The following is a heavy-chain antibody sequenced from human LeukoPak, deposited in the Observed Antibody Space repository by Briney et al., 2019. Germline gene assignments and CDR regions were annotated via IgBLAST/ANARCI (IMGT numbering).Heavy chain of an antibody. CDR1: GFTFSSYW. V-gene: IGHV3-7*01. J-gene: IGHJ4*02. Sequence: GGSLRLSCAASGFTFSSYWMSWVRQAPGKGLEWVANIKQDGSEKYYVDSVKGRFTISRDNAKNSLYLQMNSLRAEDTAVYYCARDPDNWNVRHFDYWGQGTLVTVSS. CDR2: IKQDGSEK. CDR3: ARDPDNWNVRHFDY. D-gene: IGHD1-1*01.